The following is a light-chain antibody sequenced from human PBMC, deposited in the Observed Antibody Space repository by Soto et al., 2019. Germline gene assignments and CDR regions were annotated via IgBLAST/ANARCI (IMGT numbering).Light chain of an antibody. Sequence: PGERATLSCRASQTVTSGYLAWYQQKPGQAPRLLMYGVSTGATGIPDRFSGSGSGTEFTLTVDSLQSDDIAVYYCQQYYNWPVTFGGGTKVDI. CDR3: QQYYNWPVT. J-gene: IGKJ4*01. V-gene: IGKV3D-15*01. CDR2: GVS. CDR1: QTVTSGY.